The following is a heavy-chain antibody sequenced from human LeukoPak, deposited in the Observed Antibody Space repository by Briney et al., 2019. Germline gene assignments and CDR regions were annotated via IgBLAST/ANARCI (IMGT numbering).Heavy chain of an antibody. CDR3: AKVSLGYCSGGSCYYFDY. D-gene: IGHD2-15*01. CDR2: ISGSGGSP. Sequence: GRSLRLSCAASGFTFSSYAMSWVRQHPGKGLVWLSAISGSGGSPYYEDSVQGRLTSSRDNSKNTLYLQMNSLRAEDTAVYYCAKVSLGYCSGGSCYYFDYWGQGTLVTVSS. CDR1: GFTFSSYA. V-gene: IGHV3-23*01. J-gene: IGHJ4*02.